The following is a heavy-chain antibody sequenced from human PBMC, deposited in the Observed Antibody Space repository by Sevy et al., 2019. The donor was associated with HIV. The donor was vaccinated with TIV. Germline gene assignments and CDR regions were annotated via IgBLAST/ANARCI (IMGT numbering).Heavy chain of an antibody. CDR3: ARDLDYYASGPPDS. Sequence: GGYLRLSCAASGFTFSYYNMNWVRQAPGKGLEWISSISSSSSYIFYVDSVKGRFTISRDNAKDSLFLQMNSLRAEDTARCYCARDLDYYASGPPDSWGRGTLVTVSS. CDR1: GFTFSYYN. D-gene: IGHD3-10*01. V-gene: IGHV3-21*01. CDR2: ISSSSSYI. J-gene: IGHJ4*02.